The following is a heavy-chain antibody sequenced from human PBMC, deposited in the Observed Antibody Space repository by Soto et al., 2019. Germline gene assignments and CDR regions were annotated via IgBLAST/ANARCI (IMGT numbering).Heavy chain of an antibody. CDR1: GFTFSSYA. CDR3: AKGGHWIQLWFGFDY. D-gene: IGHD5-18*01. CDR2: ISYDGSNK. Sequence: QVQLVESGGGVVQPGRSLRLSCAASGFTFSSYAIHWVRQAPGKGLEWVALISYDGSNKYYADSVKGRFTISRDNSKNTLYLQMNSLRAEDTAVYYCAKGGHWIQLWFGFDYWGQGTLVTVSS. J-gene: IGHJ4*02. V-gene: IGHV3-30*18.